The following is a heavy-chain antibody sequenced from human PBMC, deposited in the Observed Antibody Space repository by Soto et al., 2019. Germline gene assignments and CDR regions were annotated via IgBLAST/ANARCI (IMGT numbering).Heavy chain of an antibody. CDR2: IIPILGIA. CDR1: GGTFSSYT. Sequence: SVKVSCKASGGTFSSYTISWVRQAPGQGLEWMGRIIPILGIANYAQKFQGRVTITADKSTSTAYMELSSLRSEDTAVYYCARGPLAGPDNWFDPWGQGTLVTVSS. J-gene: IGHJ5*02. V-gene: IGHV1-69*02. CDR3: ARGPLAGPDNWFDP.